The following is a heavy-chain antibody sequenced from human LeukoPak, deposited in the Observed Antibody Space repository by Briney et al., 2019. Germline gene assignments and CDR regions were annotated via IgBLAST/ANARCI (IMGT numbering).Heavy chain of an antibody. V-gene: IGHV1-69*06. Sequence: GASVKVSCKASGDSFSSYAITWVRQAPGQGLEWLGRVIPIFGTANYPQKFQGRVTITADIFSSTVYIEMTNLTSDDTAVYFCAKQGAVRQDYYMDVWGHGTTVSVS. CDR2: VIPIFGTA. D-gene: IGHD3-16*01. CDR1: GDSFSSYA. CDR3: AKQGAVRQDYYMDV. J-gene: IGHJ6*03.